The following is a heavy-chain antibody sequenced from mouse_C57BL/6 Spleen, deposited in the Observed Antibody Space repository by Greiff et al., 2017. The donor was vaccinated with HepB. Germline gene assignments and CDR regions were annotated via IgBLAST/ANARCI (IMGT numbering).Heavy chain of an antibody. V-gene: IGHV1-20*01. Sequence: EVQLQQSGPELVKPGDSVKISCKASGYSFTGYFMNWVMQSHGKSLEWIGRINPYNGDTFYNQKFQGKATLTVDKYSSKAHMELRSLTSEDSAVYYCARGWDEGFAYWGQGTLVTVSA. CDR2: INPYNGDT. D-gene: IGHD4-1*01. CDR3: ARGWDEGFAY. J-gene: IGHJ3*01. CDR1: GYSFTGYF.